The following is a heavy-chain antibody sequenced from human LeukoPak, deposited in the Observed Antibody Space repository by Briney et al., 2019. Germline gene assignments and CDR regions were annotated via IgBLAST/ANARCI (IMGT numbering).Heavy chain of an antibody. Sequence: SETLSLTCTVSGDSISNYYWGWIRQPPGKGLKWIGNIYYAGGTKYYPSLRSRVTISVDPSKNQFSLKLSSVTAADTAVYYCARDRAYYYDSSGYPYFDLWGRGTLVTVSS. CDR2: IYYAGGT. J-gene: IGHJ2*01. D-gene: IGHD3-22*01. V-gene: IGHV4-59*01. CDR1: GDSISNYY. CDR3: ARDRAYYYDSSGYPYFDL.